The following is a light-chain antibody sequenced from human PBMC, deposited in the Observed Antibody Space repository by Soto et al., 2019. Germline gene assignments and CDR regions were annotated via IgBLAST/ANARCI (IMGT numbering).Light chain of an antibody. CDR3: QQYNNCPRT. V-gene: IGKV3-15*01. CDR2: GAS. CDR1: KSVSTN. Sequence: EVVMTQSPATLSASPGEAATLSCRASKSVSTNLAWYQQKPGQAPRLLIYGASTLATGIPGRFSGSGSGTEFTLTISSLQSGDFAVYYCQQYNNCPRTFGQGTKVEIK. J-gene: IGKJ1*01.